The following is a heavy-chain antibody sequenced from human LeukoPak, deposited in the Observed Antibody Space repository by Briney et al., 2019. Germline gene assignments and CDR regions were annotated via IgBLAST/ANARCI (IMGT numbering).Heavy chain of an antibody. CDR1: GASISSDSYF. CDR3: ARHPIYGDYASGRYYFDY. Sequence: PSETLSLTCTVSGASISSDSYFWGWVRQPPGKGLEWIGSTYYSGSTYYNPSLKSRVTISVDTSNNQFSLKLNSVTAADTAVYYCARHPIYGDYASGRYYFDYWGQGTLVTVSS. J-gene: IGHJ4*02. CDR2: TYYSGST. V-gene: IGHV4-39*01. D-gene: IGHD4-17*01.